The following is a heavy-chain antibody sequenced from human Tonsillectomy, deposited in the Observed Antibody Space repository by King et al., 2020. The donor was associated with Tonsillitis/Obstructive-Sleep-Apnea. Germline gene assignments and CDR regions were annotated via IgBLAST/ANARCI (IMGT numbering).Heavy chain of an antibody. Sequence: EVQLVQSGGGLVQPGRSLRLSCAASGFPFDDYAMHWVRQAPGKGLEWVSGICWNSGSIGSADSVKGRFTISRDNAKNSLYLQMNSLRAEDTALYYCAKTTSADSSGPVGAFDIWGQGTMVTVSS. V-gene: IGHV3-9*01. CDR3: AKTTSADSSGPVGAFDI. D-gene: IGHD3-22*01. J-gene: IGHJ3*02. CDR1: GFPFDDYA. CDR2: ICWNSGSI.